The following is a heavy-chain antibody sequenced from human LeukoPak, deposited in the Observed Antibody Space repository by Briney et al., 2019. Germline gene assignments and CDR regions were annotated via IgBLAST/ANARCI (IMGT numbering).Heavy chain of an antibody. CDR2: IYSGGSA. J-gene: IGHJ6*04. CDR3: ARDVAGGSGSLWANYYYGMDV. CDR1: GFTVSSNY. D-gene: IGHD3-10*01. V-gene: IGHV3-53*01. Sequence: PGGSLRLSCAASGFTVSSNYMSWVRQAPGEGLEWVSFIYSGGSAYYADSVKGRFTISRDNSKNTLYLHMSSLRAEDTAVYYCARDVAGGSGSLWANYYYGMDVWGKGTTVTVSS.